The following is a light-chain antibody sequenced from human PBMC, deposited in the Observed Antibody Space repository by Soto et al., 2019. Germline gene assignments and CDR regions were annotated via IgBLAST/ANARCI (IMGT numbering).Light chain of an antibody. CDR2: EGS. CDR1: SSDVGSYNL. V-gene: IGLV2-23*03. Sequence: QSVLTQPASVSGSPGQSITISCTGTSSDVGSYNLVSWYQQHPAKAPKLMIYEGSKPTSGVSNRFSGSNSGNTASLTISGLQDEDEAYYYCCSYAGSSTFVFGGGTKVTVL. J-gene: IGLJ2*01. CDR3: CSYAGSSTFV.